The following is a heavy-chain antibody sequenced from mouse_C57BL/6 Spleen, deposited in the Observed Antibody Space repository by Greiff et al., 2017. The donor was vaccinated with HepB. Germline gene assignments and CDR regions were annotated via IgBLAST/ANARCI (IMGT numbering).Heavy chain of an antibody. J-gene: IGHJ4*01. CDR3: ARLRSKDYAMDY. Sequence: QVQLQQSGAELVKPGASVKISCKASGYAFSSYWMNWVKQRPGKGLEWIGQIYPGDGDTNYNGKFKGKATLTADKSSSTAYMQLSSLTSEDSAVYFCARLRSKDYAMDYWGQGTSVTVSS. CDR1: GYAFSSYW. D-gene: IGHD1-3*01. CDR2: IYPGDGDT. V-gene: IGHV1-80*01.